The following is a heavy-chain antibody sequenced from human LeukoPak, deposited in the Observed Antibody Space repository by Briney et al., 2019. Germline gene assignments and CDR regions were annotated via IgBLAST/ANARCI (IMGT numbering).Heavy chain of an antibody. J-gene: IGHJ4*02. D-gene: IGHD3-22*01. Sequence: SQTLSLTCTVSGGSISSGGYYWSWIRQHPGKGLEWIGYIYYSGSTYYNPSLKSRVTISVDTSKNQFSLKPSSVTAADTAVYYCANNPSDYYDSSGYFVYWGQGTLVTVSS. V-gene: IGHV4-31*03. CDR3: ANNPSDYYDSSGYFVY. CDR1: GGSISSGGYY. CDR2: IYYSGST.